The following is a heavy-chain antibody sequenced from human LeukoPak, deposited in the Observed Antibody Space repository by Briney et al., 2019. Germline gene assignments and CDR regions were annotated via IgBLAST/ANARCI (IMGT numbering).Heavy chain of an antibody. Sequence: GGSLRLSCAASGFTFSIYAMHWVRQAPGKGLEWVAVISYDGSNKYYADSVKGRFTISRDNSKNTLYLQMNSLRAEDTAVYYCARDVGHGYNYGLIDYWGQGTLVTVSS. CDR2: ISYDGSNK. V-gene: IGHV3-30*04. J-gene: IGHJ4*02. D-gene: IGHD5-18*01. CDR3: ARDVGHGYNYGLIDY. CDR1: GFTFSIYA.